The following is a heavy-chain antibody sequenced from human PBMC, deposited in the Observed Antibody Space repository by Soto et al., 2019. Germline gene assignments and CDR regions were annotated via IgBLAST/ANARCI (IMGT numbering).Heavy chain of an antibody. CDR1: GFTFSSYA. CDR2: ISYDGSNK. V-gene: IGHV3-30*18. D-gene: IGHD2-2*01. J-gene: IGHJ4*02. CDR3: AKTERPIVLVPAATPDY. Sequence: GGSLRLSCAASGFTFSSYAMHWVRQAPGKGLEWVAVISYDGSNKYYADTVKGRFTISRDNSKNTLYLQMNSLRAEDTAVYYCAKTERPIVLVPAATPDYWGQGTLVTVSS.